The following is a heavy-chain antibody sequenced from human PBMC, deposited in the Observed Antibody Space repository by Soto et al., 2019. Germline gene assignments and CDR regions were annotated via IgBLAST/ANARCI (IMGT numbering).Heavy chain of an antibody. CDR1: GGSISSGGYS. Sequence: PSETLSLTCSVSGGSISSGGYSWNWIRQPPGKGLEWVAYIYHSGSTNYNPSLKSRVTISVDKSKNQFSLKLSSVTAADTAVYYCARVAVAGTRVDYWGQGTLVTVSS. J-gene: IGHJ4*02. CDR3: ARVAVAGTRVDY. V-gene: IGHV4-30-2*01. D-gene: IGHD6-19*01. CDR2: IYHSGST.